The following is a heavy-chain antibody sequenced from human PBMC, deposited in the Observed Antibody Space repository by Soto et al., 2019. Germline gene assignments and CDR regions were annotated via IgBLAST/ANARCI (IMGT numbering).Heavy chain of an antibody. J-gene: IGHJ6*04. CDR3: ARAFPLLRFLEWLPGMDV. V-gene: IGHV4-34*01. CDR2: INHSGST. D-gene: IGHD3-3*01. CDR1: GGSFSGYY. Sequence: SETLSLTCAVYGGSFSGYYWSWIRQPPGKGLEWIGEINHSGSTNYNPSLKSRVTISVDTSKNQFSLKLSSVTAADTAVYYCARAFPLLRFLEWLPGMDVWGKGTTVIVSS.